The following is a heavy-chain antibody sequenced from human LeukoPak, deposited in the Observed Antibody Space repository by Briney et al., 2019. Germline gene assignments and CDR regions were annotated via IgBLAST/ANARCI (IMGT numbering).Heavy chain of an antibody. CDR1: GGSISSYY. CDR2: IYYSGST. J-gene: IGHJ5*02. V-gene: IGHV4-59*01. D-gene: IGHD6-6*01. Sequence: SETLSLTCTVSGGSISSYYWSWIRPPPGKGLEWIGYIYYSGSTNYNPSLKSRVTISVDTSKNQFSLKLSSVTAADTAVYYCARRPGDWFDPWGQGTLVTVSS. CDR3: ARRPGDWFDP.